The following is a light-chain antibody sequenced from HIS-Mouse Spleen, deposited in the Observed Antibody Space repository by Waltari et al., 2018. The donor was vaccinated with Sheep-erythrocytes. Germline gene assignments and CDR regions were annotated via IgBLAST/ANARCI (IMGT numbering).Light chain of an antibody. CDR1: QDISNY. V-gene: IGKV1-33*01. Sequence: DIQMTQSPSSLSASVGDRVTITFQANQDISNYLNWYQQKPGKAPKLLIYDASNLETGVPSRFSGSGSGTDFTFTISSLQPEDIATYYCQQYDNLLTFGGGTKVEIK. CDR2: DAS. J-gene: IGKJ4*01. CDR3: QQYDNLLT.